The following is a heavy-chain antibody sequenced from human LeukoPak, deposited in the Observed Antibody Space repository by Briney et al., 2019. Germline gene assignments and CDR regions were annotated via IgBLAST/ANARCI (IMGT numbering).Heavy chain of an antibody. Sequence: PGGSLRLSCAASGFTFSSYAMSWVRQAPGKGLEWVSYISSSGSTIYYADSVKGRFTISRDNAKNSLYLQMNSLRAEDTAVYYCARAKISLYFDYWRQGTLVTVSS. V-gene: IGHV3-48*03. CDR1: GFTFSSYA. CDR3: ARAKISLYFDY. J-gene: IGHJ4*02. CDR2: ISSSGSTI. D-gene: IGHD3-3*02.